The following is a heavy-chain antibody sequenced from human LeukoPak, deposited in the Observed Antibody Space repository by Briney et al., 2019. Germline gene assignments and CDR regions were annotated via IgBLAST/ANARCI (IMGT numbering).Heavy chain of an antibody. CDR3: AGGSLPSYDFWSGYSYYFDY. J-gene: IGHJ4*02. V-gene: IGHV3-23*01. CDR1: GFTFSSYA. D-gene: IGHD3-3*01. Sequence: PGGSLRLSCAASGFTFSSYAMSWVRQAPGKGLEWVSAISGSGGSTYYADSVKGRFTISRDNSKNTLYLQMNSLRAEDTAVYYCAGGSLPSYDFWSGYSYYFDYWGQGTLVTVSS. CDR2: ISGSGGST.